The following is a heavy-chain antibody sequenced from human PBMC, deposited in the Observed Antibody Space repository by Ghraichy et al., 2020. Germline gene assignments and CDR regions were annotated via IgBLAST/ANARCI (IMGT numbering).Heavy chain of an antibody. V-gene: IGHV3-30*18. J-gene: IGHJ4*02. D-gene: IGHD5-12*01. Sequence: GGSLRLSCAASGFTFSSYGMHWVRQAPGKGLEWVAVISYDGSNKYYADSVKGRFTISRDNSKKTLYLQMNSLRAEDTAVYYCAKDRLRGYSGPLDYWGQGTLVTVSS. CDR1: GFTFSSYG. CDR3: AKDRLRGYSGPLDY. CDR2: ISYDGSNK.